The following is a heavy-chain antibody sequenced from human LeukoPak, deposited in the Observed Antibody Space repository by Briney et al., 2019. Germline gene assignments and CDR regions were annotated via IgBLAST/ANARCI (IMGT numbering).Heavy chain of an antibody. D-gene: IGHD3-3*01. CDR2: IIPIFGTA. CDR3: ARRQKWGGGPNYDFWSGYSGWFDP. Sequence: GASVKVSCKASGGTFSSYAISWVRQAPGQGLEWMGGIIPIFGTANYAQKFQGRVTITTDESTSTAYMELSSLRSEDTAVYYCARRQKWGGGPNYDFWSGYSGWFDPWGQGTLVTVSS. J-gene: IGHJ5*02. CDR1: GGTFSSYA. V-gene: IGHV1-69*05.